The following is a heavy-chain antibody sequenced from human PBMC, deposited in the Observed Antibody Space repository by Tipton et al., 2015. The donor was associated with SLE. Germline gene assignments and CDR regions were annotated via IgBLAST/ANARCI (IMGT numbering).Heavy chain of an antibody. D-gene: IGHD1-7*01. Sequence: SLRLSCAASGFTFSSYSMNWVLQAPGKGLEWVSYISSSSSTIYYAHSVKGRFTISRDNAKNSLYLQMNSLRAEDTAVYYCARDLRTGTPDYWGQGTVVTVSS. CDR1: GFTFSSYS. CDR2: ISSSSSTI. CDR3: ARDLRTGTPDY. J-gene: IGHJ4*02. V-gene: IGHV3-48*01.